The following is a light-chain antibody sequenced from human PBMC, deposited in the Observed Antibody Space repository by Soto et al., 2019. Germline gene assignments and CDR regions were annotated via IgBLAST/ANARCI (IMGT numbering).Light chain of an antibody. J-gene: IGLJ2*01. V-gene: IGLV2-14*03. CDR2: DVS. CDR3: SSHTSISNLL. Sequence: QSVLTQPASVSGSPGQSITISCTGSSSDVGGYNYVSWYQQHQGKAPKLMIYDVSNRPAGVSNRFSGSKSGNTASLTISGLQAEDEADYYCSSHTSISNLLFARGTKLTFL. CDR1: SSDVGGYNY.